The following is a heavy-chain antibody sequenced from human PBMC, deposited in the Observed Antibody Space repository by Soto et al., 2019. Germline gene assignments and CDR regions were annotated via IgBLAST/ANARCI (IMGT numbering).Heavy chain of an antibody. V-gene: IGHV3-23*01. D-gene: IGHD6-19*01. CDR3: ASVNIAVAPAF. J-gene: IGHJ4*02. Sequence: GGSLRLSCAASGFTFSSYAMSWVRQAPGKGLEWVSSISGSGATTYYADSVKGRFTISRDNSKNTVYMQMDTLRVEDTAVYYCASVNIAVAPAFWGQGTLVTVSS. CDR2: ISGSGATT. CDR1: GFTFSSYA.